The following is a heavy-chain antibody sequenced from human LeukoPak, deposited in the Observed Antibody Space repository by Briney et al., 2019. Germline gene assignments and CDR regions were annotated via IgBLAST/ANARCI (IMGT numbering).Heavy chain of an antibody. D-gene: IGHD6-13*01. CDR1: GGSISSYY. V-gene: IGHV4-59*01. J-gene: IGHJ4*02. CDR2: IYYSGST. CDR3: ARDPAAAYFDY. Sequence: PSEALSLTCTVSGGSISSYYWSWIRQPPGKGLEWIGYIYYSGSTNYNPSLKSRVTISVDTSENQLSLKLSSVTAADTAVYYCARDPAAAYFDYWGQGTLVTVSS.